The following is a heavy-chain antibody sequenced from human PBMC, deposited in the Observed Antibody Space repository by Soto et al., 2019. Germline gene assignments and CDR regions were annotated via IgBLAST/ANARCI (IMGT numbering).Heavy chain of an antibody. Sequence: PGGSLRLSCAASGFSISNYAMTWVRQAPGKGLEWVSGITGSGDKTYYADSVKGRFIISRDNSKNTLYLQMNSLRAEDTALYYRARDCSSSSCSIWHYWGQGTLVTVSS. CDR2: ITGSGDKT. D-gene: IGHD2-2*01. CDR3: ARDCSSSSCSIWHY. V-gene: IGHV3-23*01. CDR1: GFSISNYA. J-gene: IGHJ4*02.